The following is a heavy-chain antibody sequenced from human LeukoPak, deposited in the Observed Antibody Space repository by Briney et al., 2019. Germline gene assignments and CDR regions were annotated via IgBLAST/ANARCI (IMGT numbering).Heavy chain of an antibody. J-gene: IGHJ5*02. Sequence: SEALSLTCTVSGGSISSGGYCWSWIRQHPGKCLEWIGYIYYSGSTYYNPSLKSRATISVDTSKNQFSLKLSSVTAEDTAVYYCARGANWFDPWGQGTLVTVSS. CDR3: ARGANWFDP. V-gene: IGHV4-31*03. CDR2: IYYSGST. CDR1: GGSISSGGYC.